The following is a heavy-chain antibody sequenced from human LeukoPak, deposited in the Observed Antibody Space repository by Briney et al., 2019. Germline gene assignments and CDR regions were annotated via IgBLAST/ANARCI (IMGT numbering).Heavy chain of an antibody. CDR1: GFTFSSYS. Sequence: PGGSLRLSCAASGFTFSSYSMNWVRQAPGKGLEWVSRINSDGSSTSYADSVKGRFTISRDNAKNTLYLQMNSLRAEDTAVYYCATYSSSWYTLDYWGQGTLVTVSS. CDR3: ATYSSSWYTLDY. J-gene: IGHJ4*02. CDR2: INSDGSST. V-gene: IGHV3-74*01. D-gene: IGHD6-13*01.